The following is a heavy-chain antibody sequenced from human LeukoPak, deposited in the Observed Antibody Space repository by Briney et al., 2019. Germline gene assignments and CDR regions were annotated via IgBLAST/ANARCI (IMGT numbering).Heavy chain of an antibody. CDR2: VHHDGSER. CDR3: ARSIPDYTRFDY. Sequence: GGSLRLSCAASGFTFSNYYMHWVRQAPGKGLEWVAVVHHDGSERYYADSVKGRFTISRDNSKNTLYVQMSSLRAEDTALYYCARSIPDYTRFDYWGQGALVTVSP. D-gene: IGHD2-2*02. V-gene: IGHV3-30*12. J-gene: IGHJ4*02. CDR1: GFTFSNYY.